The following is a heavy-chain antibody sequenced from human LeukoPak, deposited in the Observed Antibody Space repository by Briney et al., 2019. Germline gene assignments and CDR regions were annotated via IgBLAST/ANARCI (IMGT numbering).Heavy chain of an antibody. CDR3: ARSTHYYDSGGQGFDY. CDR1: GGSISSYY. V-gene: IGHV4-59*01. CDR2: IYYSGST. Sequence: SETLSLTCTVSGGSISSYYWSWIRQPPGKGLEWIGYIYYSGSTNYNPSLKSRVTISVDTSKNQFSLKLSSVTAADTAVYYCARSTHYYDSGGQGFDYWGQGTLVTVSS. D-gene: IGHD3-22*01. J-gene: IGHJ4*02.